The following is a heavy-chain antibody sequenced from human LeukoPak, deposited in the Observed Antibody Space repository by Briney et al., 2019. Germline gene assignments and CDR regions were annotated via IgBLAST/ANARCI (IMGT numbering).Heavy chain of an antibody. V-gene: IGHV1-18*01. CDR3: ARDSSGYCSSTSCYNDGWFDP. D-gene: IGHD2-2*02. Sequence: ASVKVSCKASGYTFTSYGISWVRQAPGQGLEWMGWISAYNGKTNYAQKLQGRVTMTTDTSTSTAYMELRSLRSDDTAVYYCARDSSGYCSSTSCYNDGWFDPWGQGTLVTASS. CDR1: GYTFTSYG. J-gene: IGHJ5*02. CDR2: ISAYNGKT.